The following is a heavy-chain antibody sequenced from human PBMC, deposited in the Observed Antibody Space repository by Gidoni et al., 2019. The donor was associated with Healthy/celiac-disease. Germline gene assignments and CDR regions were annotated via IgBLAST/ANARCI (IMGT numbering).Heavy chain of an antibody. V-gene: IGHV4-39*01. CDR3: ARSPVGYGYLTFDY. J-gene: IGHJ4*02. CDR1: GGSISSSSYY. Sequence: QLQLQESGPGLVKPSETLSLTCPVPGGSISSSSYYWGCIRQPPGKGLEWIGSIYYSGSTYYNPSLKSRVTISVDTSKNQFSLKLSSVTAADTAVYYCARSPVGYGYLTFDYWGQGTLVTVSS. CDR2: IYYSGST. D-gene: IGHD5-18*01.